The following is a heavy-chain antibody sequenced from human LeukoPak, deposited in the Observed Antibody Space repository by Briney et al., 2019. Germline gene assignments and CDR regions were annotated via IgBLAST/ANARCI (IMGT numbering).Heavy chain of an antibody. J-gene: IGHJ5*01. CDR2: IFYSGST. CDR1: GDSIGSSSYY. D-gene: IGHD1-26*01. Sequence: SETLSLTCNVSGDSIGSSSYYWGWIRQTPEKGLEWIGSIFYSGSTYYTPSLKSRVTMSLDTSKNQFSLRLTSVTAADTAVYYCARQVAIVEPTDPNWFDSWGQGTLVTISS. CDR3: ARQVAIVEPTDPNWFDS. V-gene: IGHV4-39*07.